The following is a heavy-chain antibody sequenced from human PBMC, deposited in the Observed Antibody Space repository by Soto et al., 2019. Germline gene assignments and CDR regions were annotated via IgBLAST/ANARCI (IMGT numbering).Heavy chain of an antibody. J-gene: IGHJ5*02. CDR2: ISYTGDT. Sequence: SETLSLTCSVSGDSVRTDRYLWTWIRQPPGKGLEWIAYISYTGDTNYNPSLKSRVTISIDTSRNQFSLTLTSVTAADTAVYFCARIVVGATVDLWGQGSLVTVSS. D-gene: IGHD1-26*01. CDR1: GDSVRTDRYL. CDR3: ARIVVGATVDL. V-gene: IGHV4-61*01.